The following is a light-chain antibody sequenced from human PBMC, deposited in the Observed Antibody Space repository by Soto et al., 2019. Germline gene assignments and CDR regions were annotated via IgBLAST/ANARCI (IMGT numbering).Light chain of an antibody. CDR1: SAHIGAAYN. J-gene: IGLJ1*01. CDR3: QSYDSRLSGYV. CDR2: GNN. V-gene: IGLV1-40*01. Sequence: QSSLTPPPPVSGGPRQRGTIPCTGSSAHIGAAYNVDWYQQLPGTAPKLLIYGNNNRPSGVPAPFSGSKYGNSASLAIAGLQAEDAGDYYCQSYDSRLSGYVFGNGTKLTV.